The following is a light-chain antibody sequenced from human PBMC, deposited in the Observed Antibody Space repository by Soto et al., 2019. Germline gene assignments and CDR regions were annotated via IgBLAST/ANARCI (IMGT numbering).Light chain of an antibody. CDR2: DAS. CDR3: QQYDNWPPFT. Sequence: EIVMTQSPATLSVSPGERATLSCRAGQSVSSNLAWYQQKPGQAPRLLIYDASTRATGIPVRFSGSGSGTEFTLAISSLRSEDVAVYYCQQYDNWPPFTFGPGTKVDIK. J-gene: IGKJ3*01. V-gene: IGKV3-15*01. CDR1: QSVSSN.